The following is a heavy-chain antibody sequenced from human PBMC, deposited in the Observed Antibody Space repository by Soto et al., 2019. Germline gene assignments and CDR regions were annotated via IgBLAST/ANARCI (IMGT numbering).Heavy chain of an antibody. Sequence: QVQLQQWGAGLLKPSETLSLTCAVYGGSFSGYYWSWIRQPPGKGLEWIGEINHSGSTNYNPSLKSRVTISVGTSKNQFSLKLSSVTAADTAVYYCARGRYCSGGSCYGTRYYYYGMDVWGQGTTVTVSS. CDR1: GGSFSGYY. J-gene: IGHJ6*02. CDR2: INHSGST. V-gene: IGHV4-34*01. CDR3: ARGRYCSGGSCYGTRYYYYGMDV. D-gene: IGHD2-15*01.